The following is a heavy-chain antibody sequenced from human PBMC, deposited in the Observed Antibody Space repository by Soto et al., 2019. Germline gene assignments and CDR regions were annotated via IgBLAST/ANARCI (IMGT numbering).Heavy chain of an antibody. V-gene: IGHV3-74*01. CDR1: GFTFSSYW. CDR3: ARNRVTRIGVNGMDV. J-gene: IGHJ6*01. CDR2: INSAGSST. Sequence: EVQLVESGGGLVQPGGSLRLSCAASGFTFSSYWMHWVRQAPGKGLVWVSRINSAGSSTSYADSVKGRFTISRDNAKNTLYLQMHSLRAEVTVVYYSARNRVTRIGVNGMDVWGQGTTVSVSS. D-gene: IGHD3-22*01.